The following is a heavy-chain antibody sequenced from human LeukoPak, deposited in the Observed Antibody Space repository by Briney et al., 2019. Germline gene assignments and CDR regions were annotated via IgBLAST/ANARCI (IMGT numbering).Heavy chain of an antibody. CDR3: AKGSEEDYYYYGMDV. D-gene: IGHD6-25*01. V-gene: IGHV3-23*01. CDR1: GFTFSSYA. J-gene: IGHJ6*04. Sequence: GGSLRLSCAASGFTFSSYAMSWVRQAPGKGLEWVSAISGNGGSTYYADSVKGRFTISRDNSKNTLYLQMNSLRAEDTAVYYCAKGSEEDYYYYGMDVWGKGTTVTVSS. CDR2: ISGNGGST.